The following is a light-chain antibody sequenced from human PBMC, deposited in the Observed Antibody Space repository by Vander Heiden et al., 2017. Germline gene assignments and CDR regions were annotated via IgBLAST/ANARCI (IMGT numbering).Light chain of an antibody. CDR2: GAS. J-gene: IGKJ5*01. CDR3: QQYGSSPPLS. V-gene: IGKV3-20*01. CDR1: QSVSSRY. Sequence: IVLTPSPGTLSLSPGERATLSCRASQSVSSRYLAWYQQKPGQAPRLLIYGASSRATGIADRFSGSGSGTDFTLTISRLEPEDFAVYYCQQYGSSPPLSFGQGTRLEIK.